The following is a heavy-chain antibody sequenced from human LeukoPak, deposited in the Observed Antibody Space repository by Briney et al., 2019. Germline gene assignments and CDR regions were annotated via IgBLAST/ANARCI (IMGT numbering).Heavy chain of an antibody. J-gene: IGHJ4*02. CDR1: GFTFSGYW. CDR3: VRDKFGTLIYGSSCFDS. D-gene: IGHD6-6*01. Sequence: GGSLRLSCAASGFTFSGYWMHWVRQAPGKGLVWVSRINSDGSSAIYADSVKGRFTFSRDNAKNTLYLQMNSLRAEDTAVYYCVRDKFGTLIYGSSCFDSWGQGTLVTVSS. CDR2: INSDGSSA. V-gene: IGHV3-74*01.